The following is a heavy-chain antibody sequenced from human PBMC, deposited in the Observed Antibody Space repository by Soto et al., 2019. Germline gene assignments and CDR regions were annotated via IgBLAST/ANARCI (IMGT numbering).Heavy chain of an antibody. Sequence: GGSLRLSCVGSGFTFSTYSINWVRQAPGKGLEWVSSISSRSDIYYADSVKGRFTVSRDNAKNSVSLQMNSLRAEDTAVYYCAREYTAWPLAYGLDVWGQGTTVTVSS. CDR3: AREYTAWPLAYGLDV. V-gene: IGHV3-21*01. J-gene: IGHJ6*02. CDR1: GFTFSTYS. CDR2: ISSRSDI. D-gene: IGHD2-2*02.